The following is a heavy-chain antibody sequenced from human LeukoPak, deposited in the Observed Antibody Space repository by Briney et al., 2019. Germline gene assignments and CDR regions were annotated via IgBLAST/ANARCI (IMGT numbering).Heavy chain of an antibody. CDR1: GGTFSSYT. Sequence: ASVKVSCKASGGTFSSYTISWVRQAPGQGLEWMGRIIPILGIANYAQKFQSRVTITADKSTSTAYMELNSLRSEDTAVYYCARGGGKYSYGPGYFDYWGQGTLVTVSS. CDR2: IIPILGIA. V-gene: IGHV1-69*02. CDR3: ARGGGKYSYGPGYFDY. D-gene: IGHD5-18*01. J-gene: IGHJ4*02.